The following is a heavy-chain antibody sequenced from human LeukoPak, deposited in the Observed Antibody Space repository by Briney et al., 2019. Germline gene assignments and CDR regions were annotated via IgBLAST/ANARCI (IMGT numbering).Heavy chain of an antibody. V-gene: IGHV4-34*01. J-gene: IGHJ6*02. Sequence: PSETLSLTCAVYGGSFSGYYWSWIRQPPGKGLEWIGEINHSGSTNYNPSLKSRVTISVDTSKNQFSLKLSSVTAADTAVYYCARGRYSPYDILTGGDYYHYYGMDVWGQGTTVTVSS. CDR1: GGSFSGYY. CDR3: ARGRYSPYDILTGGDYYHYYGMDV. CDR2: INHSGST. D-gene: IGHD3-9*01.